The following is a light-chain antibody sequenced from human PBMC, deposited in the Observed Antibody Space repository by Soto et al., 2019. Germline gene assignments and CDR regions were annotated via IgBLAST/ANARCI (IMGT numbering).Light chain of an antibody. Sequence: DIVMTQSPLSLPVTPGEPASISCRSSQSLLHSNGYNYLDWYLQKPGQSPQLLIYLGSNRASGVPDRFSGSGSGTDFALKISRVEAEDVGVYYGMQALHTPMDNFGQGTKLEIK. CDR2: LGS. V-gene: IGKV2-28*01. CDR3: MQALHTPMDN. CDR1: QSLLHSNGYNY. J-gene: IGKJ2*01.